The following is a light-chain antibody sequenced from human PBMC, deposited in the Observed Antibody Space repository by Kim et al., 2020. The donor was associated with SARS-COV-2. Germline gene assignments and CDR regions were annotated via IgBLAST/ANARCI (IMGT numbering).Light chain of an antibody. CDR2: GAS. CDR3: QQYGGSPWT. J-gene: IGKJ1*01. V-gene: IGKV3-20*01. CDR1: QTISGNY. Sequence: EIVLTQSPGTLSLSPGERATLSCTASQTISGNYLAWYQQTPGQAPRVLIHGASSRATGIPDRFSGSGSGTDFTLTISRLEPEDFAVYYCQQYGGSPWTFGHVTKVEIK.